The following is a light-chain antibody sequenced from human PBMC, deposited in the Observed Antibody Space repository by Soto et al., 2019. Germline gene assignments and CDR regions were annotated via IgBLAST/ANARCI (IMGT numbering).Light chain of an antibody. Sequence: IQVTQSPSSLSASVGDRVTITCRASQTISSWLAWYQQKPGKAPKLLIYKASTLKSGVPSRFSGSGSGTEFTLTISSLQPDDFATYYCQHYNSYSEALGQGTKV. J-gene: IGKJ1*01. CDR2: KAS. CDR3: QHYNSYSEA. CDR1: QTISSW. V-gene: IGKV1-5*03.